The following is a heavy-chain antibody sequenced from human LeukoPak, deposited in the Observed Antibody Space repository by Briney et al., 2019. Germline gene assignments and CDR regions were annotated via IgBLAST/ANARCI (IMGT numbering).Heavy chain of an antibody. J-gene: IGHJ4*02. CDR1: GGSISSYY. V-gene: IGHV4-59*01. CDR3: GSGTTAYDSYY. D-gene: IGHD5-12*01. CDR2: IYYSGST. Sequence: SETLSLTCTVSGGSISSYYWSWIRQPPGKGLEWIGYIYYSGSTNYNPSLKSRVTISVDTSKNQFSLKLSSVTAADTAVYYCGSGTTAYDSYYWGQGTLVTVSS.